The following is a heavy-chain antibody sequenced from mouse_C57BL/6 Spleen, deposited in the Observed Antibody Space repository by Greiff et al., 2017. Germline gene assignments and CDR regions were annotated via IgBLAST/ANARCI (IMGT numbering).Heavy chain of an antibody. CDR1: GFTFSSYA. Sequence: DVMLVESGGGLVKPGGSLKLSCGASGFTFSSYAMSWVRQTPEKRLEWVATISDGGSYTYYPDNVKGRFTISRDNAKNNLYLQMSHLKSEDTAMYYCARDRGYYYAMDYWGQGTSVTVSS. CDR2: ISDGGSYT. V-gene: IGHV5-4*01. J-gene: IGHJ4*01. CDR3: ARDRGYYYAMDY.